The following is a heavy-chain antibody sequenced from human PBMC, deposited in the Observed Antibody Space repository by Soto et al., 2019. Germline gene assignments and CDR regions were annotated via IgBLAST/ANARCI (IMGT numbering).Heavy chain of an antibody. CDR1: GFTFSSYG. V-gene: IGHV3-33*01. CDR2: IWYDGSNK. CDR3: ARVGGDDFWSGYQYYYYMDV. D-gene: IGHD3-3*01. J-gene: IGHJ6*03. Sequence: QVQLVESGGGVVQPGRSLRLSCAASGFTFSSYGMHWVRQAPGKGLEWVAVIWYDGSNKYYADSVKGRFTISRDNSKNTLYLQMNSLRAEDTAVYYCARVGGDDFWSGYQYYYYMDVWGKGTTVTVSS.